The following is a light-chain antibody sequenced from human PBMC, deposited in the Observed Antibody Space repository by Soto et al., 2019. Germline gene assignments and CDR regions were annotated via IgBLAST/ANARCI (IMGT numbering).Light chain of an antibody. Sequence: DIQMTQSPSTLSASVGDRVTITCRASQSISSWLAWYQQKPGKAPKLLIYDASNLESGVPSRFTGSGSGREFTRTISSLQPDDFATYYCQQYNSYSEYTFGQGTKLEIK. J-gene: IGKJ2*01. CDR3: QQYNSYSEYT. V-gene: IGKV1-5*01. CDR2: DAS. CDR1: QSISSW.